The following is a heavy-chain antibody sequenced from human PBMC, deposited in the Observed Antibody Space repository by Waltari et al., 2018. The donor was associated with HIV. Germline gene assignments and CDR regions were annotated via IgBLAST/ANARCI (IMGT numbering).Heavy chain of an antibody. J-gene: IGHJ4*02. CDR1: GFIFDCYA. CDR2: ISASGGST. D-gene: IGHD1-26*01. CDR3: AKDFQVGKIG. V-gene: IGHV3-23*01. Sequence: EVQVLESGGGLVQPGGSVRLSWADSGFIFDCYAMNWVRQAPGRGLECVSGISASGGSTYYADSVKGRFTISRDNSKSILYLQMNSLRADDTAVYYCAKDFQVGKIGWGQGTLVTVSS.